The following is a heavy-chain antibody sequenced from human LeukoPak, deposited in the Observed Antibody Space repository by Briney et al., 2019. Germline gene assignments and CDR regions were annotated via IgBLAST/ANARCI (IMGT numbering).Heavy chain of an antibody. CDR1: GYTFTSYG. Sequence: ASVKVSCKASGYTFTSYGISWVRQAPGQGLEWMGWISAYNGNTDYAQKLQGRVTMTTDTSTSTAYMELSRLRSDDTAVYYCARDDFWSGYPHFDYWGQGTLVTVSS. J-gene: IGHJ4*02. V-gene: IGHV1-18*01. D-gene: IGHD3-3*01. CDR3: ARDDFWSGYPHFDY. CDR2: ISAYNGNT.